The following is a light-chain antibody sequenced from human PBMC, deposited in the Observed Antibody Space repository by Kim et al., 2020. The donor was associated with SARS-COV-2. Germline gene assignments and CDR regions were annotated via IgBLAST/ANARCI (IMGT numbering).Light chain of an antibody. CDR2: YDS. V-gene: IGLV3-21*04. J-gene: IGLJ3*02. CDR3: QVWDSSSDHWV. CDR1: NIGSKS. Sequence: AQGKTARITCGGNNIGSKSVHGYQQKPGQAPVLVIYYDSDRPSGIPERFSGSNSGNTATLTISRVEAGDEADYYCQVWDSSSDHWVFGGGTQLTVL.